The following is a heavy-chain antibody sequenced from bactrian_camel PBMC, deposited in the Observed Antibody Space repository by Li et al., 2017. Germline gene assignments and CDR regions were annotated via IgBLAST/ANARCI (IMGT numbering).Heavy chain of an antibody. CDR2: VFPSGLRT. Sequence: HVQLVESGGGSVQAGGSLRLSCAVSGYTYGMAWFRQTPGKEREGVAAVFPSGLRTAYADSVKGRFTVSRDNSQNTVHLQMNMLKAEDTARYYCAVDQGEIGWVSSDSGCVTDFGYWGQGTQVTVS. D-gene: IGHD3*01. V-gene: IGHV3-3*01. CDR1: GYTYG. CDR3: AVDQGEIGWVSSDSGCVTDFGY. J-gene: IGHJ6*01.